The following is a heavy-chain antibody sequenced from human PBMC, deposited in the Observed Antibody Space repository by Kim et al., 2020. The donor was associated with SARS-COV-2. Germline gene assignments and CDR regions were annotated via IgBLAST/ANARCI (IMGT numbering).Heavy chain of an antibody. Sequence: GGSLRLSCAASGFTFSDYNMNWVRQAPGKGLEWVSYISSSSTTIYYADSVKGRFTISRDNANNSLYLQMNSLRDEDTAVYYCARDLNRGSYVLDHWGQGTLVTVSS. D-gene: IGHD1-26*01. CDR3: ARDLNRGSYVLDH. CDR1: GFTFSDYN. V-gene: IGHV3-48*02. J-gene: IGHJ4*02. CDR2: ISSSSTTI.